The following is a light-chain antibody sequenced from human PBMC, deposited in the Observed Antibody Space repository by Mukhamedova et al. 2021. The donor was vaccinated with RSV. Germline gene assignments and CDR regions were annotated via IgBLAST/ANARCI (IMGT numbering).Light chain of an antibody. J-gene: IGKJ2*03. CDR3: QQYNSYLYS. Sequence: SQSISSWLAWYQQKPGKAPKLLIYKASSLESEVPSRFSGSGSGTEFTLTISSLQPDDFATYYCQQYNSYLYSFGQGTKLEIK. CDR2: KAS. V-gene: IGKV1-5*03. CDR1: QSISSW.